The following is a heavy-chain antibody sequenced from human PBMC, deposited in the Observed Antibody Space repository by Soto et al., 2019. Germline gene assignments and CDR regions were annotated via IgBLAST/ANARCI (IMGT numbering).Heavy chain of an antibody. CDR1: GGTFSSYS. Sequence: GASVKVSCKASGGTFSSYSISWVRQAPGQGLEWMGGINPTNGNTNYAQKLQGRVTMTADKSTSTAYMELRSLRSDDTAVYYCARGLWFGELYWFDPWGQGTLVTVSS. V-gene: IGHV1-69*10. D-gene: IGHD3-10*01. CDR3: ARGLWFGELYWFDP. J-gene: IGHJ5*02. CDR2: INPTNGNT.